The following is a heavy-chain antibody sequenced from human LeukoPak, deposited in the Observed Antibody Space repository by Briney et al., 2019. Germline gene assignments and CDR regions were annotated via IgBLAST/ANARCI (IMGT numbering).Heavy chain of an antibody. J-gene: IGHJ3*02. V-gene: IGHV1-2*02. D-gene: IGHD3-22*01. CDR1: GYTFTGYY. Sequence: GASVKVSCKASGYTFTGYYMHWVRQAPGQGLEWMGWINPNSGGTIYAQKFQGRVTMTEDTSTDTAYMELSSLRSEDTAVYYCATGGITMIVEAAFDTWGQGTMVTVSS. CDR2: INPNSGGT. CDR3: ATGGITMIVEAAFDT.